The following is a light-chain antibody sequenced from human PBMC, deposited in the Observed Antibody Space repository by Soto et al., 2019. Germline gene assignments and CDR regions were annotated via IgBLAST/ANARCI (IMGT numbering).Light chain of an antibody. CDR1: QSVISNY. Sequence: EIVLTESPGTLSLSPGEGATLSCRASQSVISNYLAWYQQRPGQAPRLLIYGASSRATGIPDRFSGSGSGTDFTLNISRLEPEDFAVYYCQQYGVSPPFAFGPGTRVDI. CDR3: QQYGVSPPFA. J-gene: IGKJ3*01. CDR2: GAS. V-gene: IGKV3-20*01.